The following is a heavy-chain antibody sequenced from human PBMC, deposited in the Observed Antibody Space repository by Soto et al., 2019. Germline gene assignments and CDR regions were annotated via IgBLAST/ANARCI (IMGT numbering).Heavy chain of an antibody. J-gene: IGHJ6*03. CDR2: ISSSSSTI. Sequence: EVQLVESGGGLVQPGGSLRLSCAASGFTFSSYSMNWVRQAPGKGLEWVSYISSSSSTIYYADSVKGRFTISRDNAKNSLYLQMNSLRGEDTAVYYCARDLKYYDFWSGQGESGYYYYYMDVWGKGTTVTVSS. V-gene: IGHV3-48*01. CDR1: GFTFSSYS. D-gene: IGHD3-3*01. CDR3: ARDLKYYDFWSGQGESGYYYYYMDV.